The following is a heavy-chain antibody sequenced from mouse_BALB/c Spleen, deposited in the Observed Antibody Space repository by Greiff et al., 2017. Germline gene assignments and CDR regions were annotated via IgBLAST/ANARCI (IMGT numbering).Heavy chain of an antibody. CDR1: GFTFSSYA. J-gene: IGHJ3*01. D-gene: IGHD2-14*01. CDR3: ARQEGAYYRYDGAWFAY. CDR2: ISSGGGST. Sequence: EVMLVESGGGLVKPGGSLKLSCAASGFTFSSYAMSWVRQTPEKRLEWVAYISSGGGSTYYPDTVKGRFTISRDNAKNTLYLQMSSLKSEDTAMYYCARQEGAYYRYDGAWFAYWGQGTLVTVSA. V-gene: IGHV5-12-1*01.